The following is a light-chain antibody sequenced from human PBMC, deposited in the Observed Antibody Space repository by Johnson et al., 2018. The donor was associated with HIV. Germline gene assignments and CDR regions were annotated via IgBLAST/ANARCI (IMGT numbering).Light chain of an antibody. Sequence: QSVLTQPPSVSAAPGQKVTISCSGSSSDIGKNYVSWYQQLPGTAPKLLVYENNKRPSGIPDRFSGSKSGTSATLDITGLQAGDEADYYCGTWDSSLSKGVFGTETKVTVL. CDR3: GTWDSSLSKGV. J-gene: IGLJ1*01. V-gene: IGLV1-51*02. CDR1: SSDIGKNY. CDR2: ENN.